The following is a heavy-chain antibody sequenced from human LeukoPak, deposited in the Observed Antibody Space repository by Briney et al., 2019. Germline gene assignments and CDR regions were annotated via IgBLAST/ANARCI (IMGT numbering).Heavy chain of an antibody. CDR1: GYTYTSYD. V-gene: IGHV1-8*01. J-gene: IGHJ4*02. D-gene: IGHD6-13*01. CDR3: ARGYRIAAAGTGVGY. CDR2: MNPNSGNT. Sequence: ASVKVSCKASGYTYTSYDINWVRQATGLGLEWMGWMNPNSGNTGYAQKFQGRVTMTRNTSISTAYRELSSLRSEDTAVYYCARGYRIAAAGTGVGYWGQGTLVTVSS.